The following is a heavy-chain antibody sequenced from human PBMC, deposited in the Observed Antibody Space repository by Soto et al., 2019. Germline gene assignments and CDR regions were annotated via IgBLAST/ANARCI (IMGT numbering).Heavy chain of an antibody. J-gene: IGHJ3*02. D-gene: IGHD2-21*02. V-gene: IGHV1-69*06. CDR2: IIPIFGTA. CDR1: GGTFSSYA. CDR3: ATPAYCGGDCYPAFDI. Sequence: SVQVSCKASGGTFSSYAISWVRQAPGQGLEWMGGIIPIFGTANYAQKFQGRVTITADKSTSTAYMELSSLRSEDTAMYYCATPAYCGGDCYPAFDIWGQGTMVTVS.